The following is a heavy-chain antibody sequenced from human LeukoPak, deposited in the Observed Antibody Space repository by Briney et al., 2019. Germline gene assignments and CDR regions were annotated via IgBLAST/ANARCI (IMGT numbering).Heavy chain of an antibody. CDR2: ISAYNGNT. D-gene: IGHD5-24*01. V-gene: IGHV1-18*01. Sequence: ASVKVSCKASGYTFTSYGISWVRQAPGQGLEWMGWISAYNGNTNYAQKLQGRVTMTTDTSTSTAYMELRSLRSDDTAVYYCARESGGDGYNLPYFDYWGQGTLVTVSS. CDR3: ARESGGDGYNLPYFDY. CDR1: GYTFTSYG. J-gene: IGHJ4*02.